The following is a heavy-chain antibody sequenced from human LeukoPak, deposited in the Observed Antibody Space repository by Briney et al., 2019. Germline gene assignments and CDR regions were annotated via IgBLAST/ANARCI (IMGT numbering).Heavy chain of an antibody. V-gene: IGHV3-30*04. CDR1: GFTFSSYA. Sequence: GGSLRLSCAASGFTFSSYAMHWVRQAPGKGLEWVAAISYDGSNKYYADSVKGRFTISRDNSKNTLYLQMNSLRAEDTAVYYCAREGGIAVAGALDYWGQGTLVTVSS. CDR3: AREGGIAVAGALDY. CDR2: ISYDGSNK. D-gene: IGHD6-19*01. J-gene: IGHJ4*02.